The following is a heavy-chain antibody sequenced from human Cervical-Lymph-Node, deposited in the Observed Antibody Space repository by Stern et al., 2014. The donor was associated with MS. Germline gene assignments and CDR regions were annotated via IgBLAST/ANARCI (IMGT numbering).Heavy chain of an antibody. CDR3: SRDADGYSLVFGY. CDR1: GGSISSAEYY. Sequence: QVQLQESGPGLVKPSQTLSLTCAVTGGSISSAEYYWSWIRQSPGKGLEWIGYIYNSGTTYYNPSLKSRVTISVDTSKNQFSLKLRSVTAADTAVYYCSRDADGYSLVFGYWGRGTLVTVSS. V-gene: IGHV4-30-4*01. J-gene: IGHJ4*02. D-gene: IGHD5-24*01. CDR2: IYNSGTT.